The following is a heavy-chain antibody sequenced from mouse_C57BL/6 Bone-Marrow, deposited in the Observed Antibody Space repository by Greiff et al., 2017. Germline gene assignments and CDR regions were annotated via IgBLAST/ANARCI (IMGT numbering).Heavy chain of an antibody. V-gene: IGHV1-80*01. CDR3: ARGAY. CDR1: GYAFSSYW. Sequence: VQLQQSGAELVKPGASVKISCTASGYAFSSYWMNWVKQRPGKSLEWIGQIYPGDGDTNYTGKFKGKDTLTADKSSSTAYMQLSSLTSDDSAVYFCARGAYWGQGTLVTVSA. CDR2: IYPGDGDT. J-gene: IGHJ3*01.